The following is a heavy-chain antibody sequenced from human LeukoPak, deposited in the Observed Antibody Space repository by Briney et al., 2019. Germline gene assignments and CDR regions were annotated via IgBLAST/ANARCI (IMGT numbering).Heavy chain of an antibody. CDR3: ARDRDGSPGFYAPMDV. Sequence: ASVKVSCKASGYTFTSYGISWVRQAPGQVLEWMGWISAYNGNTNYAQKLQGRVTMTTDTSTSTAYMELRSLRSDDTAVYYCARDRDGSPGFYAPMDVWGQGTTVTVSS. CDR2: ISAYNGNT. V-gene: IGHV1-18*01. D-gene: IGHD2/OR15-2a*01. J-gene: IGHJ6*02. CDR1: GYTFTSYG.